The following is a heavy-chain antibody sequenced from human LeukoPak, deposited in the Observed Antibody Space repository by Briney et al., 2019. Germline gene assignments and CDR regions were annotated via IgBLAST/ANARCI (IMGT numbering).Heavy chain of an antibody. J-gene: IGHJ5*02. V-gene: IGHV4-38-2*02. CDR1: GGSISNYY. CDR3: ARAPTYYYDSSGYYGYNWFDP. Sequence: SETLSLTCTVSGGSISNYYWSWIRQPPGKGLEWIGSIYHSGSTYYNPSLKSRVTISVDTSKNQFSLKLSSVTAADTAVYYCARAPTYYYDSSGYYGYNWFDPWGQGTLVTVSS. CDR2: IYHSGST. D-gene: IGHD3-22*01.